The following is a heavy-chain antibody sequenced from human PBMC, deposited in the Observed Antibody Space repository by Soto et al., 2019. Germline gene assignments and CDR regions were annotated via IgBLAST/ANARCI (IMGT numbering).Heavy chain of an antibody. J-gene: IGHJ6*03. CDR3: ARFLRVAVAGRDYYDMDV. CDR1: GGSISSYY. D-gene: IGHD6-19*01. CDR2: IYYSGST. Sequence: SETLSLTCTVSGGSISSYYWSWIRQPPGKGLEWIGYIYYSGSTNYNPSLKSRVTISVDTSKNQFSLKLSSVTAADTAVYYCARFLRVAVAGRDYYDMDVWGKGTTVTVSS. V-gene: IGHV4-59*01.